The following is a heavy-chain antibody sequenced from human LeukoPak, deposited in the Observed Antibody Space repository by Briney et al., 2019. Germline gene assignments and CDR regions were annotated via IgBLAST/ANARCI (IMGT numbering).Heavy chain of an antibody. D-gene: IGHD2-15*01. CDR3: ARELYCSGGSCYSRWFDP. V-gene: IGHV1-2*02. CDR1: GYTFTGYY. Sequence: ASVKVSCKASGYTFTGYYMHWVRQAPGQGLEWMGWINPNSGGTNYAQKFQGRVTMTRDTSISTAYMELSRLRSDDTAVYYCARELYCSGGSCYSRWFDPWGQGTLVTVSS. CDR2: INPNSGGT. J-gene: IGHJ5*02.